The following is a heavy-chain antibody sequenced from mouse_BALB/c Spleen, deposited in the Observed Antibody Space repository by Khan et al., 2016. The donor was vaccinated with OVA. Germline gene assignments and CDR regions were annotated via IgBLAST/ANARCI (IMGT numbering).Heavy chain of an antibody. CDR1: GFSLTSYG. V-gene: IGHV2-2*02. CDR2: IWSGGST. D-gene: IGHD2-4*01. Sequence: QVQLKQSGPGLVQPSQSLSITCTASGFSLTSYGIHWVRQSPGKGLEWLGVIWSGGSTDYDAAFISRLSIRKDNSKSQVFFKMNSLQGNDTAIYYCARNYYYDEGLVYWGQGTLVTVSA. J-gene: IGHJ3*01. CDR3: ARNYYYDEGLVY.